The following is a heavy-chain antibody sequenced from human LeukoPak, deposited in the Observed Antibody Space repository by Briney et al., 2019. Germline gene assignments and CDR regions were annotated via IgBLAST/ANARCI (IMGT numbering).Heavy chain of an antibody. CDR3: ARGPRFCSSVSCFTSWFDP. CDR1: GGSFSGYY. D-gene: IGHD2-2*02. CDR2: INHSGST. V-gene: IGHV4-34*01. J-gene: IGHJ5*02. Sequence: PSETLSLTCAVYGGSFSGYYWSWIRQPPGKGLEWIGEINHSGSTNYNPSLKSRVTISVDTSKNQFSLKLSSVTAADTAVYYCARGPRFCSSVSCFTSWFDPWGQGTLVTASS.